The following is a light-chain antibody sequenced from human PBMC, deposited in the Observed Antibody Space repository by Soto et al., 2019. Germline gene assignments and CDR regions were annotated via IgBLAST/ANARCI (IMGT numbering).Light chain of an antibody. CDR3: HQCGVSPYT. CDR2: GTF. Sequence: EIVLTQSPDTLSLSPGERAALSCRASQSVTRTYLAWYQQKPGQAPRLLIFGTFNRATGIPSRFSGSGSWTDFTLTISRLEPEDSAVYYCHQCGVSPYTFGRGTKLEIK. V-gene: IGKV3-20*01. J-gene: IGKJ2*01. CDR1: QSVTRTY.